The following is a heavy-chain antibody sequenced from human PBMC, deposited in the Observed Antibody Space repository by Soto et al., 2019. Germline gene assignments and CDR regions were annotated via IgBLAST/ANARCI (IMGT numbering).Heavy chain of an antibody. V-gene: IGHV1-46*01. CDR1: GYTFINFF. CDR3: ARDISRRQTYYGMDV. J-gene: IGHJ6*02. CDR2: INPSGGAT. Sequence: ASVKVSCKASGYTFINFFIHWVRQAPGQGLEWVGIINPSGGATTYPQKFQGRVTMTRDTSTSTVYMDVSSLRSDDTAVYFCARDISRRQTYYGMDVWGQGTTVTVSS. D-gene: IGHD2-21*01.